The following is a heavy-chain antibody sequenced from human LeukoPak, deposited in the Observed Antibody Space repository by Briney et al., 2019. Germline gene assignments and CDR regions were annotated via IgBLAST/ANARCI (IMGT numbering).Heavy chain of an antibody. CDR2: ISGRGDAT. CDR1: GFSFSTYA. J-gene: IGHJ4*02. V-gene: IGHV3-23*01. Sequence: GGSLRLSCAASGFSFSTYAMTWVRQAPGRGMEWVSTISGRGDATDDADSVKGRFTISRDNSKNSLFLHMNSLRVDDTAVYHCAKGPRPDLSALHTLEYWGQGVLVTVSS. D-gene: IGHD3-16*02. CDR3: AKGPRPDLSALHTLEY.